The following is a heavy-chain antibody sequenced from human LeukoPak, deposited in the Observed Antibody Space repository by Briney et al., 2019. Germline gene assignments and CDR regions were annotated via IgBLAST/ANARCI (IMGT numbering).Heavy chain of an antibody. J-gene: IGHJ3*02. CDR1: GYTFIGYY. CDR2: INPNSGGT. CDR3: ARDPRGYSYDDGFDI. D-gene: IGHD5-18*01. V-gene: IGHV1-2*06. Sequence: ASVKVSFKASGYTFIGYYMHWVRQAPGQGLEWMGRINPNSGGTNYAQKFQGRVTMTRDTSISTVYMELTRLRSDDTAVYYCARDPRGYSYDDGFDIWGQGTMVTVSS.